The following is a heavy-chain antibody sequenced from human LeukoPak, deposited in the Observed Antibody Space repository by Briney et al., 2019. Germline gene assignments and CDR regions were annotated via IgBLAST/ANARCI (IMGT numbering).Heavy chain of an antibody. V-gene: IGHV3-21*01. Sequence: PGGSLRLSCAASGFTFSSYSMNWVCQAPGKGLEWVSSISSSSSSIYYADSVKGRFTISRDNAKNSLYLQMNSLRAEDTAVYYCARVEGQFGYWGQGTLVTVSS. J-gene: IGHJ4*02. D-gene: IGHD3-10*01. CDR1: GFTFSSYS. CDR3: ARVEGQFGY. CDR2: ISSSSSSI.